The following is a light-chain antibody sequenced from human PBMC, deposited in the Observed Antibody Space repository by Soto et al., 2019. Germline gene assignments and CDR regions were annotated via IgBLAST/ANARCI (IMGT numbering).Light chain of an antibody. CDR1: QSVISN. Sequence: EIVMTQSPGTLSVSPGERATLSCRASQSVISNLAWYQQRPGQAPRLLIYSASTRATGIPARFSASGSGTEFTLTISSLQSGGVAVYYCQQYYEWPRGTFXQGTKVDIK. V-gene: IGKV3-15*01. CDR3: QQYYEWPRGT. J-gene: IGKJ1*01. CDR2: SAS.